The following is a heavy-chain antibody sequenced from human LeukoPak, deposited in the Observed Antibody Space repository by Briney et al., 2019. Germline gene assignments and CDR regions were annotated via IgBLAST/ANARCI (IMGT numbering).Heavy chain of an antibody. CDR3: ARLDYNSPWCFDP. CDR1: GSSISSDYY. D-gene: IGHD1-14*01. CDR2: ICHRGNT. J-gene: IGHJ5*02. V-gene: IGHV4-38-2*01. Sequence: SETLSLTCAVSGSSISSDYYWAWIRPPPGKGLEWIAVICHRGNTYYNPSLKSRVTLSLDTSNNQFSLKVNSVTAADTAVYYCARLDYNSPWCFDPWGQGTLVTVSS.